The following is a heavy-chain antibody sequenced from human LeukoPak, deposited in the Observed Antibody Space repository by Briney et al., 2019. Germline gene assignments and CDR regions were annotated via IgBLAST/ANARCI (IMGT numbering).Heavy chain of an antibody. CDR2: INPDGSTT. V-gene: IGHV3-74*03. D-gene: IGHD1-26*01. Sequence: GGSLRLSCAASGFTFSSHWMHWVRQAPGEGLVWVSRINPDGSTTKNADSVEGRFTISRDNAKNSLYLQMNSLRAEDTAVYYCARMYSGSNFDYWGQGTLVTVSS. J-gene: IGHJ4*02. CDR1: GFTFSSHW. CDR3: ARMYSGSNFDY.